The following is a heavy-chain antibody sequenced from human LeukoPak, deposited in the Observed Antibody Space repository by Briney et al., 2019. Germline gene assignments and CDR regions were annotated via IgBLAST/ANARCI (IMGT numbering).Heavy chain of an antibody. J-gene: IGHJ6*02. Sequence: GGSLRLSCAASGFTFSNYDMHWVRQATGKGLEWVSAIGTAGDTYYPGAVKGRFTISRENAKNSLYLQMNSLRAGDTAVYYCARSVAMGVLGYYGMDVWGQGTTVTVSS. CDR2: IGTAGDT. CDR1: GFTFSNYD. V-gene: IGHV3-13*01. D-gene: IGHD2-8*01. CDR3: ARSVAMGVLGYYGMDV.